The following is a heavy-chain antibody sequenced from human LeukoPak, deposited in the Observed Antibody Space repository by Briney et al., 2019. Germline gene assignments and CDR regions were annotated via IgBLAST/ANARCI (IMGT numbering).Heavy chain of an antibody. Sequence: PGGSLRLSCAASGFTFRIYWMSWVRQAPGKGLEWVANIKQDGSEKYYVDSVRGRFTLSRDNAKNSLYLQMDSLRAEDTAVYYCASSVGSFFDYWGQGNLVTVSS. V-gene: IGHV3-7*01. J-gene: IGHJ4*02. CDR3: ASSVGSFFDY. CDR2: IKQDGSEK. CDR1: GFTFRIYW. D-gene: IGHD5/OR15-5a*01.